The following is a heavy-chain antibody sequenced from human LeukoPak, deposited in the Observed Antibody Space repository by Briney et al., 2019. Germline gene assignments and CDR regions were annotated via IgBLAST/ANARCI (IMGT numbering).Heavy chain of an antibody. V-gene: IGHV4-34*01. Sequence: PSETLSLTCAVYGGSFSGYYWSWIRQVPGKGLEWLGEINQSGRTNYNPSLKSRVTISVDPSKNQISLSLSFVAATDTAVYYCARGWFGFWHNSYLDDNAFDVWGPGTMVTVSS. CDR2: INQSGRT. D-gene: IGHD3-10*01. J-gene: IGHJ3*01. CDR1: GGSFSGYY. CDR3: ARGWFGFWHNSYLDDNAFDV.